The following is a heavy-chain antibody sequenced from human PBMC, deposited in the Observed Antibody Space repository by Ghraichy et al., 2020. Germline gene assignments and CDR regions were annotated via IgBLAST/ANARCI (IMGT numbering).Heavy chain of an antibody. D-gene: IGHD2-15*01. CDR3: ARYRVRSGGSSVDY. CDR2: INHSGST. CDR1: GGSFSGYY. V-gene: IGHV4-34*01. Sequence: SETLSLTCAVYGGSFSGYYWSWIRQPPGKGLEWIGEINHSGSTNYNPSLKSRVTISVDTSKNQFSLKLSSVTAADTAVYYCARYRVRSGGSSVDYWGQGTLVTVSS. J-gene: IGHJ4*02.